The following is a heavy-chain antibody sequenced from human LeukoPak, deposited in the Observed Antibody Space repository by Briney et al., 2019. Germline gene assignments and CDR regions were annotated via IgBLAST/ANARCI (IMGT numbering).Heavy chain of an antibody. Sequence: GGSLRLSCAASGFTFSSYWMHWVRQAPGKGLVWVSRINSDGSSTSYADSVKGRSTISRDNAKNTLYLQMNSLRAEDTAVYYCARDWGSGWWYYYYYGMDVWGQGTTVTVSS. D-gene: IGHD6-19*01. CDR1: GFTFSSYW. CDR2: INSDGSST. J-gene: IGHJ6*02. V-gene: IGHV3-74*01. CDR3: ARDWGSGWWYYYYYGMDV.